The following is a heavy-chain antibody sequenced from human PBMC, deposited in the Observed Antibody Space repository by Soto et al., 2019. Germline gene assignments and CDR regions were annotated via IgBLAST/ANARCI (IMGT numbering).Heavy chain of an antibody. Sequence: QVQLVESGGGVVQPGKSLRLSCAASGFTLRSYGMHWVRQAPGKGLEWLAVISYDESHKYYADSVKGRFTISRDTSKNALYLQMYRLRAEDTAVYYCAKEMFPRTVLDSSSPWGDYWGQGTEVTVSS. J-gene: IGHJ4*02. CDR3: AKEMFPRTVLDSSSPWGDY. CDR1: GFTLRSYG. CDR2: ISYDESHK. D-gene: IGHD6-6*01. V-gene: IGHV3-30*18.